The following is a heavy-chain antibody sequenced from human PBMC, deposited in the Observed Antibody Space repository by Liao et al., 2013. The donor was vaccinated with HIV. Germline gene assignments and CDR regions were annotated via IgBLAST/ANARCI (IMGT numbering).Heavy chain of an antibody. D-gene: IGHD2-2*02. CDR2: IYYSGST. J-gene: IGHJ4*02. CDR1: GASISSYY. Sequence: QVQLQESGPGLVKPSETLSLTCTVSGASISSYYWSWIRQPPGKGLEWIGYIYYSGSTNYNPSLKSRVTISVDTSKNQFSLKLSSVTAADTAVYYCARESRGYCSSTSCYKVALDYWGQGTLVTVSS. V-gene: IGHV4-59*01. CDR3: ARESRGYCSSTSCYKVALDY.